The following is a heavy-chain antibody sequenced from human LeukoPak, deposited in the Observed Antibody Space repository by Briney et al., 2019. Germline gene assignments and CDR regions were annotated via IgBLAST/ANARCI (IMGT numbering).Heavy chain of an antibody. J-gene: IGHJ4*02. CDR1: GGTFSSYA. CDR2: IIPILGIA. D-gene: IGHD3-22*01. CDR3: ARERDYYDSSTIDY. Sequence: ASVKVSCKASGGTFSSYAISWMRQAPGQGLEWMGRIIPILGIANYAQKFQGRVTITADKSTSTAYMELSSLRSEDTAVYYCARERDYYDSSTIDYWGQGTLVTVSS. V-gene: IGHV1-69*04.